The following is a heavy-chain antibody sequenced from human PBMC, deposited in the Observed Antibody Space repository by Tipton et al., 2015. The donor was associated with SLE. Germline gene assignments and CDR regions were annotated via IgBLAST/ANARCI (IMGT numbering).Heavy chain of an antibody. J-gene: IGHJ3*02. CDR3: ASILVRGVVDAFHI. V-gene: IGHV4-61*08. CDR1: GGSISSGGYY. CDR2: IYYSGST. D-gene: IGHD3-10*01. Sequence: TLSLTCTVSGGSISSGGYYWSWIRQHPGKGLEWIGYIYYSGSTNYNPSLKSRVTISVDTSKNQFSLKLSSVTAADTAVYYCASILVRGVVDAFHIWGQGTMVTVSS.